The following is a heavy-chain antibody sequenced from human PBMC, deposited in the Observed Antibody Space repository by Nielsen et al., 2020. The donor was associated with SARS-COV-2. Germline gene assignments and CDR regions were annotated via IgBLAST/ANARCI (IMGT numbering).Heavy chain of an antibody. D-gene: IGHD6-13*01. CDR3: AREAAALGGGLDY. CDR2: IWYDGSNK. J-gene: IGHJ4*02. V-gene: IGHV3-33*01. Sequence: WIRQPPGKGLEWVAVIWYDGSNKYYADSVKGRFTISRDNSKNTLYLQMNSQRAEDTAVYYCAREAAALGGGLDYWGQGTLVTVSS.